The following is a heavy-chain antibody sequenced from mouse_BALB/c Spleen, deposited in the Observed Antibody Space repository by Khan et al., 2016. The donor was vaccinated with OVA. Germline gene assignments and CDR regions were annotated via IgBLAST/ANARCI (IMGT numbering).Heavy chain of an antibody. CDR3: ARWYFGSTWFAY. D-gene: IGHD2-1*01. CDR2: INPNNGDT. V-gene: IGHV1-18*01. J-gene: IGHJ3*01. CDR1: GYTFTEYT. Sequence: EVQLQQSGPELVKPGASVKISCKTSGYTFTEYTMHWVKQSHGKSLEWIGGINPNNGDTTYNQQFKGKATLTVDKSSSTAYMELRSLTSGDSSVYYCARWYFGSTWFAYWGQGTLVTVSA.